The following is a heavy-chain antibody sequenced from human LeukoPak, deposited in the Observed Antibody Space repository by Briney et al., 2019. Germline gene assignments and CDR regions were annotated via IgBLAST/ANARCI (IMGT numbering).Heavy chain of an antibody. V-gene: IGHV1-69*02. Sequence: SVKVSCKASGGTFSSYTISWVRQAPGQGLEWMGRIIPILGIANYAQKFQGRVTITADKSTSTAYMEMSSLRSEDTAVYYCARHVDTAMVIWDHNYCYYGMDVWGQGTTVTVSS. J-gene: IGHJ6*02. D-gene: IGHD5-18*01. CDR2: IIPILGIA. CDR3: ARHVDTAMVIWDHNYCYYGMDV. CDR1: GGTFSSYT.